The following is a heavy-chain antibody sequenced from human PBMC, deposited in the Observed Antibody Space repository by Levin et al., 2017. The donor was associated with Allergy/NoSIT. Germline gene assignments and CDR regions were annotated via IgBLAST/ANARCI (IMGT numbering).Heavy chain of an antibody. D-gene: IGHD3-3*01. CDR3: ARVGITIFGVVRPLYFDY. CDR1: GGSISSYY. J-gene: IGHJ4*02. V-gene: IGHV4-59*01. Sequence: PSETLSLTCTVSGGSISSYYWSWIRQPPGKGLEWIGYIYYSGSTNYNPSLKSRVTISVDTSKNQFSLKLSSVTAADTAVYYCARVGITIFGVVRPLYFDYWGQGTLVTVSS. CDR2: IYYSGST.